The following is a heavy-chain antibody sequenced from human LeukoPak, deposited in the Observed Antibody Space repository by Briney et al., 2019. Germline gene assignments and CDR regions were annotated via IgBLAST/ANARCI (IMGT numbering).Heavy chain of an antibody. CDR1: GYSFPNYW. J-gene: IGHJ4*02. CDR3: ASRLRERFDS. Sequence: GESLKISCKGSGYSFPNYWIGWVRQMPGKGLEWLGILYPGDTDTRYSPSFQGQVTISADKSISTAYLQWSSLKASDTAMYYCASRLRERFDSWGQGTLVTVSS. D-gene: IGHD5-12*01. V-gene: IGHV5-51*01. CDR2: LYPGDTDT.